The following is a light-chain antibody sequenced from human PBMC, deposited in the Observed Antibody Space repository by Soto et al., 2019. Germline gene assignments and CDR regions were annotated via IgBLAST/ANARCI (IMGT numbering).Light chain of an antibody. CDR1: QNVNNY. V-gene: IGKV3-11*01. CDR2: EAS. Sequence: EIVLTQSPATLSLSPGERATLSCKTNQNVNNYLAWFQQKPGQAPRLLIYEASTRAAGIPARFSGSGSGTDFTLTISNLEPEDFAVYYCQQRTNWPPFNFGQGTKLEIK. J-gene: IGKJ2*01. CDR3: QQRTNWPPFN.